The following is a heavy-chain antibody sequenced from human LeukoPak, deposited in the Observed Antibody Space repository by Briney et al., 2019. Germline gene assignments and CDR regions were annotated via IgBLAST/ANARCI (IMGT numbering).Heavy chain of an antibody. CDR3: AKSNGYGLIDI. V-gene: IGHV4-4*07. CDR2: IYTSGST. D-gene: IGHD3-22*01. CDR1: GGSISSYY. Sequence: PSETLSLTCTVSGGSISSYYWSWIRQPAGKGLEWIGRIYTSGSTNYNPSLKSRVTISLDTSRNQFSLKLNSVTAADTAVYYCAKSNGYGLIDIWGQGTMVTVSS. J-gene: IGHJ3*02.